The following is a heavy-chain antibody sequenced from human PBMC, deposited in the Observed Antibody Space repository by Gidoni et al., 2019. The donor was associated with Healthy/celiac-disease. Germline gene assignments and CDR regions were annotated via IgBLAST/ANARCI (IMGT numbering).Heavy chain of an antibody. CDR1: GFTFSRYG. J-gene: IGHJ4*02. Sequence: QVQLVESGGGVVQPGRSLRLSCAASGFTFSRYGMHWVRQAPGKGLEWVAVIWYDVSNKYYADSVKGRFTISRDNSKNTLYLQMNSLRAEDTAVYYCARDPDSSSWYPLFDYWGQGTLVTVSS. V-gene: IGHV3-33*01. CDR3: ARDPDSSSWYPLFDY. CDR2: IWYDVSNK. D-gene: IGHD6-13*01.